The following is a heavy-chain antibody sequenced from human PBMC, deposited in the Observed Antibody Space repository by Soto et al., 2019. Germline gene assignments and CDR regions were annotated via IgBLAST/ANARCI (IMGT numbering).Heavy chain of an antibody. CDR3: ARSHASGWYPNDY. D-gene: IGHD6-19*01. CDR2: INHSGST. CDR1: GGSFSGYY. V-gene: IGHV4-34*01. Sequence: QVQLQQWGAGLLKPSETLSLTCAVYGGSFSGYYWSWIRQPPGKGLEWIGEINHSGSTNYNQSPESPVTISVDTPKNQFSLKLSPVTATETAVYYSARSHASGWYPNDYWGQGTLVTVSS. J-gene: IGHJ4*02.